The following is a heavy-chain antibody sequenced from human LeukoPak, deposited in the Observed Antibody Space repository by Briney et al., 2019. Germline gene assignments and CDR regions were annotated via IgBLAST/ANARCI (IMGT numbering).Heavy chain of an antibody. D-gene: IGHD4-11*01. CDR1: GFTFSSYA. J-gene: IGHJ6*03. V-gene: IGHV3-23*01. Sequence: GGSLRLSCAASGFTFSSYAMSWVRQAPGKGLEWVSAISGSGGSTYYADSVKGRFTISRDNSKNTLYLQMNSLRAEDTAVYYCARSRRHNNYGSLSYYYYYMDVWGKGTTVTVSS. CDR3: ARSRRHNNYGSLSYYYYYMDV. CDR2: ISGSGGST.